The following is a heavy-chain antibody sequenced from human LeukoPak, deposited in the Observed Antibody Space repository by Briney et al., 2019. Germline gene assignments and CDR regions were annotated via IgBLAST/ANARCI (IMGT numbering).Heavy chain of an antibody. Sequence: ASVKVSCKASGGTFSSYAISWVRQAPGQGLEWMGVIIPIFGTANYAQKFQGRVTLTADKSTSTAYMELSSLRSEDTAVYYCASCNFWSGYYTPFDYWGQGTLVTVSS. CDR1: GGTFSSYA. CDR2: IIPIFGTA. J-gene: IGHJ4*02. D-gene: IGHD3-3*01. CDR3: ASCNFWSGYYTPFDY. V-gene: IGHV1-69*06.